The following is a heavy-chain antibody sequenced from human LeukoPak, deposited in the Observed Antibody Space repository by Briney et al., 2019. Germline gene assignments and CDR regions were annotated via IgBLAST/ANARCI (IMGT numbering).Heavy chain of an antibody. CDR2: IISIFGTA. CDR1: GGTFSSYA. CDR3: ARREGNYEPNYNYMDV. D-gene: IGHD1-7*01. V-gene: IGHV1-69*05. J-gene: IGHJ6*03. Sequence: SVKVSCKASGGTFSSYAISWVRQPPGRGREWMGGIISIFGTANYAQKFQGRVTITTDESTSTAYMELSSLRSEDTAVYYCARREGNYEPNYNYMDVWGKGTTVTVSS.